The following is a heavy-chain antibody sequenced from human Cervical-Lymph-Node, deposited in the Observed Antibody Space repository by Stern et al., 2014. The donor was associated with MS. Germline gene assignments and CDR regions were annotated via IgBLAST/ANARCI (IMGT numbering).Heavy chain of an antibody. D-gene: IGHD5-24*01. CDR1: GFALTTSGVG. CDR2: VYWDDDS. CDR3: AHTYNQLNFWYFDL. J-gene: IGHJ2*01. V-gene: IGHV2-5*02. Sequence: QITLKESGPTLVKPTQTLTLTCTFSGFALTTSGVGVGWIRQPPGKALEWLGLVYWDDDSRYSPSLKSRLTITQDISKNQVVLTMTNMDTVDTATYYCAHTYNQLNFWYFDLWGRGTLVTVSS.